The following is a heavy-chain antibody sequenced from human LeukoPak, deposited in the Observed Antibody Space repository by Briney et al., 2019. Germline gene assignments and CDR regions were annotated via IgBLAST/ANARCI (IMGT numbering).Heavy chain of an antibody. J-gene: IGHJ4*02. V-gene: IGHV3-20*04. CDR2: INWNGGST. D-gene: IGHD1-26*01. CDR3: ASGGIYYGAAFDF. Sequence: PGGSLRLSCAASGFTFDDYGMSWVRHAPGKGLEWVSGINWNGGSTGYADPVKGRFTISRDNAKNSLYLQMNSLRAEDTALYYCASGGIYYGAAFDFWGQGTLVTVSS. CDR1: GFTFDDYG.